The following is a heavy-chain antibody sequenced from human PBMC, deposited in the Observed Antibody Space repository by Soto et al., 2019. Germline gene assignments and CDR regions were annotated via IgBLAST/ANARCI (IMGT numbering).Heavy chain of an antibody. CDR1: GVTVISDAYY. Sequence: SETLSLTCTVSGVTVISDAYYFICIRQAPGKGLEWIGNIYHKGNTYYSPSLKSRLVIGLDTSKNQFSLSLSSVTAADTAVYYCARYRFSGNRWSKFDYWGQGTLVTVSS. CDR2: IYHKGNT. J-gene: IGHJ4*02. V-gene: IGHV4-31*03. CDR3: ARYRFSGNRWSKFDY. D-gene: IGHD3-16*02.